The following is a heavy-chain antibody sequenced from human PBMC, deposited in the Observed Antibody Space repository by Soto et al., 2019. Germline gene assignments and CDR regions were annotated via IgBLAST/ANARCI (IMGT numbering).Heavy chain of an antibody. D-gene: IGHD3-22*01. Sequence: EVQLLESGGGLVQPWGSLRLSCAASGYTFSSYAMSLVRQAPGKGLEWVSAISGSGGSTYYADSVKGRFTISRDNSKNTLYLQMNSLRDEDTAVYYCSKRADSSGYYYGPPYWGQGTLVTVSS. CDR3: SKRADSSGYYYGPPY. CDR2: ISGSGGST. CDR1: GYTFSSYA. V-gene: IGHV3-23*01. J-gene: IGHJ4*02.